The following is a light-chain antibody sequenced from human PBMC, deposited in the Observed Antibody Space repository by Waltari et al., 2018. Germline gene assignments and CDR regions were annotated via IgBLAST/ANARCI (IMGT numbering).Light chain of an antibody. CDR3: QQYNNWPVWT. Sequence: EIVMTQSPATLSVSPGARATLSCRASQSVSSNLAWYQQKPGQAPRLLIHGASTRATDIPARFSGSGSGTEFTLTISSLQSEDFAVYYCQQYNNWPVWTFGQGTKVEIK. CDR1: QSVSSN. V-gene: IGKV3-15*01. J-gene: IGKJ1*01. CDR2: GAS.